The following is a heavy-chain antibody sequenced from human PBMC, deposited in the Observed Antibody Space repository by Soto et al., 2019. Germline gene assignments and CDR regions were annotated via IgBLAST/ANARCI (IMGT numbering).Heavy chain of an antibody. V-gene: IGHV3-30-3*01. CDR3: ARSRQGSGSYTHFYYGLDG. CDR2: ISFDGSTE. CDR1: GFTFISYA. D-gene: IGHD3-10*01. Sequence: QVQLVESGGGVVQPGRSLRLSCAASGFTFISYAMQWVRQAPGKGLEWLPVISFDGSTEYYADSVKGRFTISRDNSKKTVYLQMNSVRSEDTAVYYCARSRQGSGSYTHFYYGLDGWGQGTTVTVSS. J-gene: IGHJ6*02.